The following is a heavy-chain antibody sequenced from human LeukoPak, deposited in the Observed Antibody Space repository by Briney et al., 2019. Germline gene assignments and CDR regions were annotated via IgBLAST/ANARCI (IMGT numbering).Heavy chain of an antibody. CDR3: ARRGYYDSSGYYYYFDY. D-gene: IGHD3-22*01. Sequence: SETLSLTCTVSGGSISSYYWGWIRQPPGKGLEWIGSIYYSGSTYYNPSLKSRVTISVDTSKNQFSLKLSSVTAADTAVYYCARRGYYDSSGYYYYFDYWGQGTLVTVSS. CDR2: IYYSGST. J-gene: IGHJ4*02. CDR1: GGSISSYY. V-gene: IGHV4-39*01.